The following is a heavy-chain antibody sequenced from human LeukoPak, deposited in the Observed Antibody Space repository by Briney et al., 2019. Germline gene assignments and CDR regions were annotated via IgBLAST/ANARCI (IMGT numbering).Heavy chain of an antibody. CDR1: GYTFTSYD. CDR3: AREMGYYDFWSGYYGWFDP. CDR2: INAGNGNT. D-gene: IGHD3-3*01. V-gene: IGHV1-3*01. Sequence: ASVKVSCKASGYTFTSYDINWVRQAPGQRLEWMGWINAGNGNTKYSQKFQGRVTITRDTSASTAYMELSSLRSEDTAVYYCAREMGYYDFWSGYYGWFDPWGQGTLVTVSS. J-gene: IGHJ5*02.